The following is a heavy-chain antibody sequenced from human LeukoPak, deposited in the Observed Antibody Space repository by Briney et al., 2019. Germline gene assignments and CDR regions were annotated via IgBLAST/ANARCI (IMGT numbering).Heavy chain of an antibody. Sequence: SETLSLTCAVYGGSFSGYYWSWIRQPPGKGLEWIGEINHSGSTNYNPSLKSRVTISVDTSKNQFSLKLSSVTAADTAVYYCARVEGRYYDSSGYPDYWGQGTLVTVSS. CDR1: GGSFSGYY. CDR3: ARVEGRYYDSSGYPDY. J-gene: IGHJ4*02. CDR2: INHSGST. V-gene: IGHV4-34*01. D-gene: IGHD3-22*01.